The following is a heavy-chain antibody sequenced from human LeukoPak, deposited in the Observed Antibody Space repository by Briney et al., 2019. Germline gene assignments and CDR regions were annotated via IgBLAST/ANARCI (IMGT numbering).Heavy chain of an antibody. CDR1: GFTFSSYS. J-gene: IGHJ4*02. V-gene: IGHV3-48*04. Sequence: PGGSLRLSCAASGFTFSSYSMNWVRQAPGKGLEWVSYISSSSSTIYYADSVKGRFTISRDNAKNSLYLQMNSLRAEDTAVYYCARGGGRWLQSHSDYWGQGTLVTVSS. CDR2: ISSSSSTI. CDR3: ARGGGRWLQSHSDY. D-gene: IGHD5-24*01.